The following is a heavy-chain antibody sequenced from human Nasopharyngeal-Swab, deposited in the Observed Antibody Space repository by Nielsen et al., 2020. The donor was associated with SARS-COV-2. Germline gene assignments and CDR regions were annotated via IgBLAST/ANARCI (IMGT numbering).Heavy chain of an antibody. Sequence: GGSLRPSCEASEFMFGTYAMSCVRPAPGKGLEWVSSISGNGDSTYYADSVKGRFTISRDNSKNTLYLQMSSLRAEDTAIYYCAKDLGVESPLWFDYWGQGTLLTVSS. CDR2: ISGNGDST. J-gene: IGHJ4*02. CDR3: AKDLGVESPLWFDY. D-gene: IGHD4-23*01. V-gene: IGHV3-23*01. CDR1: EFMFGTYA.